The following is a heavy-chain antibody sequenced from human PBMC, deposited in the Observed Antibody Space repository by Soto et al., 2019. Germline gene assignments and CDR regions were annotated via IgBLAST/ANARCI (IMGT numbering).Heavy chain of an antibody. D-gene: IGHD6-13*01. V-gene: IGHV3-53*01. CDR3: ARDGGIAPAGTIDY. CDR2: IDSGGIT. CDR1: GFTVNGYY. Sequence: EVQLVESGRGLIQPGGSLRLSCAASGFTVNGYYMNWVRQAPGKGLEWVSLIDSGGITYYADSVKGRFTISRDNSKNTLYLQMNSLRAEDTAIYYGARDGGIAPAGTIDYWGQGTLVTVSS. J-gene: IGHJ4*02.